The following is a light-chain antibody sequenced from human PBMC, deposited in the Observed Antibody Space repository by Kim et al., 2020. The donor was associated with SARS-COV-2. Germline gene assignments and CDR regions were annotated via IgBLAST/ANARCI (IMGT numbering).Light chain of an antibody. CDR1: QSVSTN. CDR3: QQYNYSPPT. CDR2: GAS. V-gene: IGKV3-15*01. Sequence: EIVMTQSPAALSVSPGERATLSCRASQSVSTNLAWYQQKPGQPPRLLIYGASTRVTGIPATFSGSGSGTEFTLTISSLQSEDFAIYYCQQYNYSPPTFGQGTRLEIK. J-gene: IGKJ5*01.